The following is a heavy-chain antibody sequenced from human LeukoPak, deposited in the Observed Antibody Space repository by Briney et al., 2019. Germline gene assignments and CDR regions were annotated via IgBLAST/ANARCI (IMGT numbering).Heavy chain of an antibody. J-gene: IGHJ5*02. CDR3: ARRYRGYSGSYSGNWFDP. CDR1: GVSISSSSYY. CDR2: IYYSGST. D-gene: IGHD1-26*01. V-gene: IGHV4-39*01. Sequence: SETLSLTCTVSGVSISSSSYYWGWIRQPPGKGLEWIGSIYYSGSTYYNPSLKSRVTISVDTSKNQFSLKLSSVTAADTAVYYCARRYRGYSGSYSGNWFDPWGQGTLVTVSS.